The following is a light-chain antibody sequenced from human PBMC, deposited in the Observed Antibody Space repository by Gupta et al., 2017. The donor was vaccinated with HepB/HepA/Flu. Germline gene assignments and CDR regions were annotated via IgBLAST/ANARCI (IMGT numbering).Light chain of an antibody. CDR3: QPYNNSPLT. V-gene: IGKV3-15*01. CDR2: GAS. J-gene: IGKJ4*01. CDR1: QSVSSN. Sequence: EVVMTQSPATLSVSPGARATLSCRASQSVSSNLAWYQQKPGQAPRLLIYGASTRATGISARFSGSGSGTEFTLTISSLQSEDFAVYYCQPYNNSPLTFGGGTKVEIK.